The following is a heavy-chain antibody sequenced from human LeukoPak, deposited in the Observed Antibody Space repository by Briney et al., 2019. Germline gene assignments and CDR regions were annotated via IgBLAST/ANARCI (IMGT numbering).Heavy chain of an antibody. Sequence: SVKVSCKASGFTFISSGLQWVRQTRGQRLEWIGWIVVGSGHTDYAKKFQERVTITRDLSTNTAYMELNSLRSEDTAVYYCARAGRYCSGGSCSHYMDVWGKGTTVTVSS. D-gene: IGHD2-15*01. J-gene: IGHJ6*03. CDR2: IVVGSGHT. V-gene: IGHV1-58*01. CDR1: GFTFISSG. CDR3: ARAGRYCSGGSCSHYMDV.